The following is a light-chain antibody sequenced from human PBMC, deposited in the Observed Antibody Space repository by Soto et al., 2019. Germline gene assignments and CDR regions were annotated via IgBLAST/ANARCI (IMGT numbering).Light chain of an antibody. CDR2: LGS. V-gene: IGKV2-28*01. Sequence: DIVMTQSPLSLPVTPGEPASISCRSSQSLLHSNGYNYLDWYLQKPGQSPQLLIYLGSNRASGVPDRFSGSGSGTDFTLKISRVEAEDVGAYYCMQPLQSWRFGQGTKVDIK. J-gene: IGKJ1*01. CDR1: QSLLHSNGYNY. CDR3: MQPLQSWR.